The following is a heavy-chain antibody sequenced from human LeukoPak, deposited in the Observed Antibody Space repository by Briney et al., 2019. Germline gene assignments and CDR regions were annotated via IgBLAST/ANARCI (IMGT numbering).Heavy chain of an antibody. CDR2: MNPNSGNT. CDR3: ARGPPVLLWFGELYRRHAFDI. J-gene: IGHJ3*02. D-gene: IGHD3-10*01. CDR1: GYTFTSYD. Sequence: ASVKVSCKASGYTFTSYDINWVRQATGQGLEWMGWMNPNSGNTGYAQKFQGRVTMTRNTSISTAYMELSSLRSEDTAVYYCARGPPVLLWFGELYRRHAFDIWGQGTMVTVSS. V-gene: IGHV1-8*01.